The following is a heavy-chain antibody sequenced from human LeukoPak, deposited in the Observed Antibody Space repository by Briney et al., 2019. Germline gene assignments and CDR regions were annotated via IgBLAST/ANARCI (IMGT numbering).Heavy chain of an antibody. J-gene: IGHJ3*02. Sequence: PRGSLRLSCAASGFTFSSYAMSWVRQAPGKGLEWVSVISGSGGSTYYADSVKGRFTISRDNSKNTLYLQMNGLRAEDTAVYYCATIRPNDSSGYYHAFDIWGQGTMVTVSS. V-gene: IGHV3-23*01. CDR3: ATIRPNDSSGYYHAFDI. CDR1: GFTFSSYA. CDR2: ISGSGGST. D-gene: IGHD3-22*01.